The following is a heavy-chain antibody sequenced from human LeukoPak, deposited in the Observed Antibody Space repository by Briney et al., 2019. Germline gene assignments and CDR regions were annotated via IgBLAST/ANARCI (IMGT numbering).Heavy chain of an antibody. J-gene: IGHJ4*02. CDR1: GGSFSGYY. CDR3: ARGRRTFALNSDY. D-gene: IGHD2/OR15-2a*01. Sequence: SETLSLTCAVYGGSFSGYYWSWIRQPPGKGLEWIGEINHSGSTNYNPSLTSRVTISVDTSKNRFSLKLSSVTAADTAVYYCARGRRTFALNSDYWGQGTLVTVSP. V-gene: IGHV4-34*01. CDR2: INHSGST.